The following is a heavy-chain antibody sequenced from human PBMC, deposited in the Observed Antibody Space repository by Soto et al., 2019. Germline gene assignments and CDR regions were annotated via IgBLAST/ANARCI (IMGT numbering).Heavy chain of an antibody. J-gene: IGHJ5*02. V-gene: IGHV4-59*08. CDR1: GGSISSYY. CDR3: ARQGPSGYCSSTSCEGYWFDP. Sequence: SETLSLTCTVSGGSISSYYWSWIRQPPGKGLEWIGYIYYSGSTNYNPSLKSRVTIAVDTSKNQFCLKLISVTAADTAVYYCARQGPSGYCSSTSCEGYWFDPWGQGTLVTVSS. CDR2: IYYSGST. D-gene: IGHD2-2*01.